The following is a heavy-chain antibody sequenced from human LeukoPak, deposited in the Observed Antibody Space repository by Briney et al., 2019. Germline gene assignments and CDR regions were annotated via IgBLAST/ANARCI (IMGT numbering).Heavy chain of an antibody. D-gene: IGHD2-2*01. Sequence: RASVKVSCKASGYTFTSYYMHWVRQAPGQGLEWMGIINPSGGSTSYAQKFQGRVTMTRDTSTSTVYMKLSSLRSEDTAVYYCARGFVVVPAAPGGFDYWGQGTLVTVSS. V-gene: IGHV1-46*03. CDR2: INPSGGST. J-gene: IGHJ4*02. CDR3: ARGFVVVPAAPGGFDY. CDR1: GYTFTSYY.